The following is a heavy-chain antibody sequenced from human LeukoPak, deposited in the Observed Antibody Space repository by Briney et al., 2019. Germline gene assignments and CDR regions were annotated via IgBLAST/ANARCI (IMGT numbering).Heavy chain of an antibody. CDR1: GGSISNYY. CDR2: IYTSGST. V-gene: IGHV4-4*07. J-gene: IGHJ4*02. CDR3: ARDIGSGGVYFDY. D-gene: IGHD3-10*01. Sequence: PSETLSLTCTVSGGSISNYYWSWIRQPAGKGLEWIGRIYTSGSTNYNPSLQSRVTMSVDKSKNQFSLKLSSVTAADTAVYYCARDIGSGGVYFDYWGQGTLVTVSS.